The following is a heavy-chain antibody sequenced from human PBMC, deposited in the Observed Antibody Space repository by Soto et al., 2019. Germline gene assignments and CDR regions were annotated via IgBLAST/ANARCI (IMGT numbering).Heavy chain of an antibody. Sequence: PWETLSLTCIVSGGSMSKFYWSWIRKTAGKGLEWMGRVYATGTSDYNPSLRSRIAMSVDISKKTFSLRLRSVTAADTGVYYCVRDGSKTLRDCFDPWGQGILVTVSS. CDR3: VRDGSKTLRDCFDP. V-gene: IGHV4-4*07. D-gene: IGHD4-17*01. CDR1: GGSMSKFY. CDR2: VYATGTS. J-gene: IGHJ5*02.